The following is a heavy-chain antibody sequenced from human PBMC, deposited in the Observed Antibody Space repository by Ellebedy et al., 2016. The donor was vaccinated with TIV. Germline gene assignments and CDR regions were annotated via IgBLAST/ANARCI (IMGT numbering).Heavy chain of an antibody. CDR3: ARDYYDSSGTDYFDY. D-gene: IGHD3-22*01. V-gene: IGHV4-30-4*01. J-gene: IGHJ4*02. CDR2: IYYSGST. CDR1: GGSISSGDYY. Sequence: LRLXXTVSGGSISSGDYYWSWIRQPPGKGLEWIGYIYYSGSTYYNPSLKSRVTISVDTSKNQFSLKLSSVTAADTAVYYCARDYYDSSGTDYFDYWGQGTLVTVSS.